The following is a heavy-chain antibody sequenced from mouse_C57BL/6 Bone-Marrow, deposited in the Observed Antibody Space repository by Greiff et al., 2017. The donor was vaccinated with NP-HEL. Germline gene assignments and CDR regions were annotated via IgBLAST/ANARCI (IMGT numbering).Heavy chain of an antibody. CDR2: IFPGSGST. CDR3: ARRGHYYGSSSYAMDY. CDR1: GYTFTDYY. V-gene: IGHV1-75*01. J-gene: IGHJ4*01. D-gene: IGHD1-1*01. Sequence: QVHVKQSGPELVKPGASVKISCKASGYTFTDYYINWVKQRPGQGLEWIGWIFPGSGSTYYNEKFKGKATLTVDKSSSTAYMLLSSLTSEDSAVYFCARRGHYYGSSSYAMDYWGQGTSVTVSS.